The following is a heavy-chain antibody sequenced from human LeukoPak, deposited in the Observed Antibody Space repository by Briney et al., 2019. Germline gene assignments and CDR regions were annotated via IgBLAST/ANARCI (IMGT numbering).Heavy chain of an antibody. Sequence: GGSLRLSCAGSGFTFASYAVHWVRQAPGKRLEWVAFVSSDGTTEHYRDSVRGRFTLSRDNSKNTVSLQMNSLGTEDTAVYYCARGRDSGSFIIDYWGQGTLVTVSS. V-gene: IGHV3-30-3*01. CDR1: GFTFASYA. CDR3: ARGRDSGSFIIDY. CDR2: VSSDGTTE. J-gene: IGHJ4*02. D-gene: IGHD3-10*01.